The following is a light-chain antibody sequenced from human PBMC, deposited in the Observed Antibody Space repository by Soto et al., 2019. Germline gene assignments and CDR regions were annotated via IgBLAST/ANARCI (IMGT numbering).Light chain of an antibody. V-gene: IGKV3-11*01. Sequence: EIVLQQSPATLSVSPVERVTLSCRASQNLHSFLNWYQQRPGQAPRPLIYDGSKRAAGVPDRISGDGSGTDYTLTISSLEPEDFAVDYCQQRTRWPMTFGQGTRLEIK. J-gene: IGKJ5*01. CDR1: QNLHSF. CDR2: DGS. CDR3: QQRTRWPMT.